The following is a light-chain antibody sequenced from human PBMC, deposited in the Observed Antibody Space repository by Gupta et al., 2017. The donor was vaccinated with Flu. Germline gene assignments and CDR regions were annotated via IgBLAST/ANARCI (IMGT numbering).Light chain of an antibody. Sequence: GDKVTITCQASQDIGDYLNWYQQKPGKAPKLLIYDASNLETGFPSRFSGSRSETNFTLTISGLQPEDFATYYCQQYDNLPVTFGHGTRLDIK. CDR3: QQYDNLPVT. V-gene: IGKV1-33*01. CDR2: DAS. J-gene: IGKJ5*01. CDR1: QDIGDY.